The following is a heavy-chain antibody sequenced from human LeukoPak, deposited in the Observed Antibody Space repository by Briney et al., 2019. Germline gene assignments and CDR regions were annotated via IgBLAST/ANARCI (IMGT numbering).Heavy chain of an antibody. CDR3: ARGRKGYFGYYYYYDMDV. J-gene: IGHJ6*03. Sequence: SETLSLTCAVYGGSFSGYYWSWIRQPPGKGLEWIGEINHSGSTNYNPSLKSRVTISVDTSKNQFSLKLSSVTAADTAVYYCARGRKGYFGYYYYYDMDVWGKGTTVTVSS. CDR1: GGSFSGYY. V-gene: IGHV4-34*01. CDR2: INHSGST. D-gene: IGHD1-14*01.